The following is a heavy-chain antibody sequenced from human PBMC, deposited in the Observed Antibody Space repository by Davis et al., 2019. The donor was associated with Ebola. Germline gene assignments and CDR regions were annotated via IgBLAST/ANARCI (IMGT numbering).Heavy chain of an antibody. D-gene: IGHD3-3*01. CDR2: IYYSGST. J-gene: IGHJ4*02. Sequence: SETLSLTCAVYGGSFSGYYWSWIRQPPGKGLEWIGSIYYSGSTYYNPSLKSRVTISVDTSKNQFSLKLSSVTAADTAVYYCARVQYDFWSGYYGLGYFDYWGQGTLVTVSS. CDR3: ARVQYDFWSGYYGLGYFDY. CDR1: GGSFSGYY. V-gene: IGHV4-34*01.